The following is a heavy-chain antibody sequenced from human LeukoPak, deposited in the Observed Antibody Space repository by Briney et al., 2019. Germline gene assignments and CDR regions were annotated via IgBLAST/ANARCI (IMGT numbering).Heavy chain of an antibody. CDR2: ISGSGGST. V-gene: IGHV3-23*01. CDR1: GFTFSSYA. D-gene: IGHD3-10*01. Sequence: PGGSLRLSCAASGFTFSSYAMSWVRQAPGKGLEWVSAISGSGGSTYYADSVKGRFTISRDNSKNTLYLQMNSPRAEDTAVYYCAKESVLLWFGESTNNWFDPWGQGTLVTVSS. J-gene: IGHJ5*02. CDR3: AKESVLLWFGESTNNWFDP.